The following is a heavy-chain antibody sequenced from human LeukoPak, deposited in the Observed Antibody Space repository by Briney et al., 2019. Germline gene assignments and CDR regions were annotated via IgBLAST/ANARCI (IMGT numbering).Heavy chain of an antibody. J-gene: IGHJ4*02. CDR1: GFTFSNYG. Sequence: GGSLRLSCAASGFTFSNYGMHWVRQAPGKGLEWVAVMSYDGSNKYSADSVKGRFTISRDNSKNTLYLQMNSLRPEDTAVYYCATDHGFHYGAYFDYWGQGTLVTVSS. CDR2: MSYDGSNK. V-gene: IGHV3-30*03. D-gene: IGHD4-17*01. CDR3: ATDHGFHYGAYFDY.